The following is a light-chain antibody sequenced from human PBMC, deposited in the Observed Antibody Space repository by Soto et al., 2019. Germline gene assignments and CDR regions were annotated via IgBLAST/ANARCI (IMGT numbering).Light chain of an antibody. V-gene: IGKV1-39*01. CDR1: HSIAGY. Sequence: DVQMTQSPSSLSASVGDRVTITCRASHSIAGYLNWYQQKPGKAPRLLIYTASSLQSGVPSRFSGSVSGTDFTLTISSLQPEDFATYYCQQSYSVPRTFGPGTKVDI. CDR3: QQSYSVPRT. J-gene: IGKJ3*01. CDR2: TAS.